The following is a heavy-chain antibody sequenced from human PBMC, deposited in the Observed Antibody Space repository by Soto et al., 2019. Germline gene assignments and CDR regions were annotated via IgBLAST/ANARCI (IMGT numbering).Heavy chain of an antibody. D-gene: IGHD3-3*01. Sequence: TGGSLRLSCAASGFTFSSYAMSWVRQAPGKGLEWVSAISGSGGSTYYADSVKGRFTISRDNSKNTLYLQMNSLRAEDTAVYYCAKGRFLEWLFVWFDPWGQGTLVTVSS. CDR3: AKGRFLEWLFVWFDP. CDR1: GFTFSSYA. V-gene: IGHV3-23*01. J-gene: IGHJ5*02. CDR2: ISGSGGST.